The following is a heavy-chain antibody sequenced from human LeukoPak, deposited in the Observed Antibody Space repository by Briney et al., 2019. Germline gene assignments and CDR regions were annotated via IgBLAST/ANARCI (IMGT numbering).Heavy chain of an antibody. CDR2: TYYRSKWYN. CDR3: ARDFMVRGTSVDV. J-gene: IGHJ6*02. Sequence: SQTLSPTCAISGDSVSSNSAAWNWIRQSPSRGLEWLGRTYYRSKWYNDYTVSVKSRITINPDTSKNQLSLQLNSVTPEDTAVYYCARDFMVRGTSVDVWGQGTTVTVSS. D-gene: IGHD3-10*01. V-gene: IGHV6-1*01. CDR1: GDSVSSNSAA.